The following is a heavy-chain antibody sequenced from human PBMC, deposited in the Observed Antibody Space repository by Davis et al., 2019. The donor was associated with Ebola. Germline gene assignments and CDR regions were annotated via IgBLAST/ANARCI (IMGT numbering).Heavy chain of an antibody. Sequence: GESLKISCKGSGYSFTDYWIGWVRQMPEKGLEWMGIIYPGDSDTRYSPSFQGQVTTLADKSISTAYLQWSSLKASDTAIYYCARHSSSWYDFNYGMDVWGQGTTVTVSS. CDR1: GYSFTDYW. CDR2: IYPGDSDT. V-gene: IGHV5-51*01. D-gene: IGHD6-13*01. CDR3: ARHSSSWYDFNYGMDV. J-gene: IGHJ6*02.